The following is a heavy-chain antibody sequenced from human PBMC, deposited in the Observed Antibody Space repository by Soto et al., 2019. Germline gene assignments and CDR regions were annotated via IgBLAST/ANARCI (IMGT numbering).Heavy chain of an antibody. CDR3: ARHLRFVVVVAARGGWFDP. V-gene: IGHV4-39*01. CDR1: GGSISSSSYY. CDR2: IYYSGST. Sequence: QLQLQESGPGLVKPSETLSLTCTVSGGSISSSSYYWGWIRQPPGKGLEWIGSIYYSGSTYYNPSLKSRVTISVDTSKNQFSLKLSSVTAADTAVYYCARHLRFVVVVAARGGWFDPWGQGTLVTVSS. J-gene: IGHJ5*02. D-gene: IGHD2-15*01.